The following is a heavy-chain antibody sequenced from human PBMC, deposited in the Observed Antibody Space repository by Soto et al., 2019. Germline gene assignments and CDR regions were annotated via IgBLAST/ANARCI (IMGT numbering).Heavy chain of an antibody. CDR2: ISSSSSYI. CDR3: ARSSGWPRDAFDI. CDR1: GFTFSSYS. Sequence: VQLVESGGGLVKPGGSLRLSCAASGFTFSSYSMNWVRQAPGKGLEWVSSISSSSSYIYYADSVKGRFTISRDNAKNSLYLQMNSLRAEDTAVYYCARSSGWPRDAFDIWGQGTMVTVSS. V-gene: IGHV3-21*01. J-gene: IGHJ3*02. D-gene: IGHD6-19*01.